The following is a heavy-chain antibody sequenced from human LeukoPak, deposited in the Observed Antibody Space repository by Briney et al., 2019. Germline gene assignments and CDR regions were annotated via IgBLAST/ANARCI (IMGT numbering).Heavy chain of an antibody. CDR1: GFTFSDYY. CDR2: ISSSGSTI. V-gene: IGHV3-11*01. J-gene: IGHJ6*02. CDR3: ARGPPTSIAARGRPYYYYGMDV. Sequence: SGGSLRLSCAASGFTFSDYYMSWIRQAPGKGLEWVSFISSSGSTIYYADSVKGRFTISRDNAKNSLYLQMNSLRAEDTAVYYCARGPPTSIAARGRPYYYYGMDVWGQGTTVTVSS. D-gene: IGHD6-6*01.